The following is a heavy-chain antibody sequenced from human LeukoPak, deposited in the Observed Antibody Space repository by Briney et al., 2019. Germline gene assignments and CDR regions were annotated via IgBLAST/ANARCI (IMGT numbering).Heavy chain of an antibody. CDR1: GFTFSSYW. Sequence: GGSLRLSCAASGFTFSSYWMNWARQAPGKGLEWVASINQNGNVNYYVDSVKGRFTISRDNAKNSLYLQMSNLRAEDTAVYYCAKRLADSSSWYGVFDYWGQGTLVTVSS. V-gene: IGHV3-7*03. J-gene: IGHJ4*02. D-gene: IGHD6-13*01. CDR2: INQNGNVN. CDR3: AKRLADSSSWYGVFDY.